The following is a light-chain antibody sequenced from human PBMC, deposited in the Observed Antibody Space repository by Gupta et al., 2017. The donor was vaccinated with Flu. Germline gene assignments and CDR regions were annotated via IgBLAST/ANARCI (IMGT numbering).Light chain of an antibody. J-gene: IGKJ1*01. V-gene: IGKV3-15*01. Sequence: EIAMTQSPATLSVSPGERATLSCRASQSVSTSLVWYQQKPGQAPRLLIYAASTRATGIPARFSGSGSGTEFTLTISSLQSEDIALYYCQQYSKWPRTFGQGTKVEV. CDR2: AAS. CDR3: QQYSKWPRT. CDR1: QSVSTS.